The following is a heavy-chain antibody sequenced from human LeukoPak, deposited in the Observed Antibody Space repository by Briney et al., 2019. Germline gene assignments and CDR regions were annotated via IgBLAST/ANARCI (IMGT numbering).Heavy chain of an antibody. J-gene: IGHJ4*02. CDR3: ARSDSSGYYSAGLND. CDR1: GFTFSSYA. Sequence: GGSLRLSCAASGFTFSSYAMSWVRQAPGKGLEWVSAISGSGGSTYYADSVKGRFTISRDNAKNSLYLQMNSLRAEDTAVYYCARSDSSGYYSAGLNDWGQGTLVTVSS. D-gene: IGHD3-22*01. V-gene: IGHV3-23*01. CDR2: ISGSGGST.